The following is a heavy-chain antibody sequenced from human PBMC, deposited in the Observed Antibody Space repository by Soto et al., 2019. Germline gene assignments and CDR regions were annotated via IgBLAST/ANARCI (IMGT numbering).Heavy chain of an antibody. D-gene: IGHD3-3*01. Sequence: QITLKESGPTLVKPTQTLTLTCTFSGFSLSTSGVGVGWIRQPPGKALGWLALIYWDDDKRYSPSLKSRLTITKDTSKNQVVLTMTNMDPVDTATYYCAHLLEWLLYWDYWGQGTLVTVSS. V-gene: IGHV2-5*02. CDR1: GFSLSTSGVG. CDR2: IYWDDDK. CDR3: AHLLEWLLYWDY. J-gene: IGHJ4*02.